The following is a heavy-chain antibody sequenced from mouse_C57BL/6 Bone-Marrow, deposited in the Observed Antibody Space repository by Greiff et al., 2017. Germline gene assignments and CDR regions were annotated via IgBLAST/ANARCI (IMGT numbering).Heavy chain of an antibody. Sequence: VQLQQSGAELVRPGASVKLSCTASGFNIKDDYMHWVKQRPEQGLEWIGWIDPENGDTAYASKFQGKAPITADTSSNTAYLQLSSLTSEDTAVYYCTMVTTEEDYWGQGTTLTVSS. CDR3: TMVTTEEDY. D-gene: IGHD2-2*01. J-gene: IGHJ2*01. CDR1: GFNIKDDY. V-gene: IGHV14-4*01. CDR2: IDPENGDT.